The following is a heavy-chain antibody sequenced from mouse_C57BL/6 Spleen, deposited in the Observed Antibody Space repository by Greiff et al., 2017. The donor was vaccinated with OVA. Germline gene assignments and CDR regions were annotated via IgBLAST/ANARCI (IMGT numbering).Heavy chain of an antibody. D-gene: IGHD4-1*01. J-gene: IGHJ3*01. CDR3: ARDGTAWFAY. CDR1: GFTFSDYG. V-gene: IGHV5-17*01. CDR2: ISSGSSTI. Sequence: EVKVEESGGGLVKPGGSLKLSCAASGFTFSDYGMHWVRQAPEKGLEWVAYISSGSSTIYYADTVKGRFTISRDNAKNTLFLQMTSLRSEDTAMYYCARDGTAWFAYWGQGTLVTVSA.